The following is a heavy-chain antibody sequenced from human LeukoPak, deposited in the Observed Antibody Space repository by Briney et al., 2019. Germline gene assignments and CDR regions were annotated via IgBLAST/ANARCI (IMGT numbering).Heavy chain of an antibody. CDR1: GVTFSSYW. V-gene: IGHV3-7*03. Sequence: PGGSLRLSCAASGVTFSSYWMSWVRQAPGKGLEWVANIKEDGSEKYYVDSVKGRFTISRDNARNSLYLQMNSLRAEDTAVFYCAKSGFQAYGGYLYYFDYWGQGTLVTVSS. CDR2: IKEDGSEK. D-gene: IGHD5-12*01. CDR3: AKSGFQAYGGYLYYFDY. J-gene: IGHJ4*02.